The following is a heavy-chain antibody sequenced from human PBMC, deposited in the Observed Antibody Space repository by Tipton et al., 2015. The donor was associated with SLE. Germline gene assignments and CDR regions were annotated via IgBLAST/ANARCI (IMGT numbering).Heavy chain of an antibody. CDR2: INHSGST. CDR1: GGSFSGYY. Sequence: TLSLTCAVYGGSFSGYYWSWIRQPPGKGLEWIGEINHSGSTNYNPSLKSRVTISVDTSKNQFSLKLSSVTAADTAVYYCARDRRATIGGFDYWGQGTLVTVSS. D-gene: IGHD5-12*01. V-gene: IGHV4-34*01. J-gene: IGHJ4*02. CDR3: ARDRRATIGGFDY.